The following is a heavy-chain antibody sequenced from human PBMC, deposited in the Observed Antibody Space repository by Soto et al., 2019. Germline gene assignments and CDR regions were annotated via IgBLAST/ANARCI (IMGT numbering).Heavy chain of an antibody. CDR3: GVVPAAGYYYYYMGV. Sequence: GASLRLSCAASGFTFSSYSMNSVRQAPGKGLEWVSYISSSSSTIYYADSVKGRFTISRDNAKNSLYLQMNSLRAEDTAVYYCGVVPAAGYYYYYMGVWGKGTSGSVSS. D-gene: IGHD2-2*01. CDR2: ISSSSSTI. CDR1: GFTFSSYS. V-gene: IGHV3-48*01. J-gene: IGHJ6*03.